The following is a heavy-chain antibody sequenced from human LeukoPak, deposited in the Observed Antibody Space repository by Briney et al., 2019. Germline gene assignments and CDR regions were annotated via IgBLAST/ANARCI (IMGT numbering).Heavy chain of an antibody. V-gene: IGHV1-46*01. CDR2: INPSGGST. J-gene: IGHJ4*02. CDR3: ARGVLVVVAAAWGSYDY. Sequence: ASVKVSCKASGYTFTSYYMHWVRQAPGRGLEWMGIINPSGGSTSYAQKFQGRVTMTRDTSTSTVYMELSSLRSEDTTVYYCARGVLVVVAAAWGSYDYWGQGTLVTVSS. D-gene: IGHD2-15*01. CDR1: GYTFTSYY.